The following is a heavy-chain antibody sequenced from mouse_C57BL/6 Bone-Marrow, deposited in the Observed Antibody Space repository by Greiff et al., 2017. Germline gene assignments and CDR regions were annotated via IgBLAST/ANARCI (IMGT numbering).Heavy chain of an antibody. D-gene: IGHD3-3*01. J-gene: IGHJ1*03. CDR1: GYTFTSYG. V-gene: IGHV1-81*01. Sequence: QVQLKESGAELARPGASVKLSCKASGYTFTSYGISWVKQRTGQGLEWIGEIYPRSGNTYYNEKFKGKATLTADKSSSTAYIGLRSLTSEDSAVYFCARASLGCDVWGTGTAVTVSS. CDR3: ARASLGCDV. CDR2: IYPRSGNT.